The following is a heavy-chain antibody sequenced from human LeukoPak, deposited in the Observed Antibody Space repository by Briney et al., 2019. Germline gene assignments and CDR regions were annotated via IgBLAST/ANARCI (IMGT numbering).Heavy chain of an antibody. Sequence: GGSLRLSCAASGFTFSTYWMSWVRQAPGKGLEWVSSISSSSSSIYYADSVKGRFTISRDNAKNSLYLQMNSLRAEDTAVYYCARASKYYYDSSGYPLDYWGQGTLVTVSS. CDR2: ISSSSSSI. V-gene: IGHV3-21*01. CDR3: ARASKYYYDSSGYPLDY. J-gene: IGHJ4*02. D-gene: IGHD3-22*01. CDR1: GFTFSTYW.